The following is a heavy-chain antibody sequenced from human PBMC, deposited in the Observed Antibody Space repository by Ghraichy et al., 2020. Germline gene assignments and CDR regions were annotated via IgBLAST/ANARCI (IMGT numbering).Heavy chain of an antibody. Sequence: ASVKVSCKASGYTFTSYGISWVRQAPGQGLEWMGWISAYNGNTNYAQKLQGRVTMTTDTSTSTAYMELRSLRSDDTAVYYCAREGYCSSTSCYTYDYYYGMDGWGQGTTVTVSS. CDR2: ISAYNGNT. V-gene: IGHV1-18*01. CDR3: AREGYCSSTSCYTYDYYYGMDG. D-gene: IGHD2-2*02. J-gene: IGHJ6*02. CDR1: GYTFTSYG.